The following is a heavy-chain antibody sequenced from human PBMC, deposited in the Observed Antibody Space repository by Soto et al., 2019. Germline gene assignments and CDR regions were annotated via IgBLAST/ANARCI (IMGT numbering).Heavy chain of an antibody. J-gene: IGHJ6*02. D-gene: IGHD4-4*01. V-gene: IGHV4-59*01. CDR3: ARDGDGRMTTNPYYYNGMDV. Sequence: DTLYLPCTVSFGSLGSYYWSWIRQPPGKGLEWIGYVFYTGRANYNASLKSRVSISLDTSNYQFSLKLTSVTAADTAVYYCARDGDGRMTTNPYYYNGMDVWGPGTTVTVSS. CDR2: VFYTGRA. CDR1: FGSLGSYY.